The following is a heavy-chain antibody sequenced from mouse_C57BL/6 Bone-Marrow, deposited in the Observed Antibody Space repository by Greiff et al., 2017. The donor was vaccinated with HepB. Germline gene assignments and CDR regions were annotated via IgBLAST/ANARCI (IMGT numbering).Heavy chain of an antibody. Sequence: VQLQQPGAELVRPGSSVKLSCKASGYTFTSYWMHWVKQRPIQGLEWIGNIDPSDSETHYNQKFKDKATLTVDKSSSTAYMQLSSLTSEDSAVYYCARLGSSGPAYWGQGTLVTVSA. V-gene: IGHV1-52*01. CDR2: IDPSDSET. CDR3: ARLGSSGPAY. J-gene: IGHJ3*01. CDR1: GYTFTSYW. D-gene: IGHD3-2*02.